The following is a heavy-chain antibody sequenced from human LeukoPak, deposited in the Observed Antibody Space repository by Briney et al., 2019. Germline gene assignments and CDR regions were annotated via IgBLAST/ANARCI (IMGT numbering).Heavy chain of an antibody. CDR2: ISSSGSTI. V-gene: IGHV3-11*04. CDR3: ARVSMVYADPGDYEGY. D-gene: IGHD2-8*01. Sequence: GGSLRLSCAASGFTFSDYYMSWIRQAPGKGLEWVSYISSSGSTIYYADSVKGRFTISRDNAKNSLYLQMNTLRAEDTAVYYCARVSMVYADPGDYEGYWGQGTLVTVSS. CDR1: GFTFSDYY. J-gene: IGHJ4*02.